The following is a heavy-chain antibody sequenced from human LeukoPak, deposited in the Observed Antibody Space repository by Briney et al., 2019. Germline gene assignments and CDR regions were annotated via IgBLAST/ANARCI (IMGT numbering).Heavy chain of an antibody. V-gene: IGHV4-39*02. D-gene: IGHD4-17*01. CDR1: GGSISSTNYY. Sequence: PSETLSLTCTVSGGSISSTNYYWGWIRQPPGKGLEWIGSIYYSGSTYYNPSLKSRVTISADTSKNQFSLKLRSVTAADTAVYYCARDSSTVTTRHFDYWGQGTLVTVSS. J-gene: IGHJ4*02. CDR2: IYYSGST. CDR3: ARDSSTVTTRHFDY.